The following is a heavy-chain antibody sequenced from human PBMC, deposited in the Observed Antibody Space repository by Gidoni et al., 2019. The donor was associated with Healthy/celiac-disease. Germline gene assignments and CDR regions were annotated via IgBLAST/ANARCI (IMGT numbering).Heavy chain of an antibody. Sequence: EVQRLESGGGLVQPGGSLRLSCAASGFTFSSYAMSCVRQAPGKGLAWVTAISGSGGSTYYADYVKGRFTISRDNSKNTLYLQMNSLRAEDTAVYYCAKGSAYYYDSSGYYFGAFDIWGQGTMVTVSS. J-gene: IGHJ3*02. CDR3: AKGSAYYYDSSGYYFGAFDI. CDR1: GFTFSSYA. D-gene: IGHD3-22*01. CDR2: ISGSGGST. V-gene: IGHV3-23*01.